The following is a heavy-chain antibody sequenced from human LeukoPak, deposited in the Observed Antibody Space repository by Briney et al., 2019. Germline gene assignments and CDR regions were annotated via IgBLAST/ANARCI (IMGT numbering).Heavy chain of an antibody. Sequence: ASVKVSCKASGYTFSSYGISWVRQAPGQGLEWMGWISAYNGNTNYRQKLQGRVTMTTDTSTSTAYMDLRSLRSDDTAIYYCARDSPDGSGTYYNDSPDYWGQGTLVTDSS. J-gene: IGHJ4*02. D-gene: IGHD3-10*01. CDR2: ISAYNGNT. CDR3: ARDSPDGSGTYYNDSPDY. CDR1: GYTFSSYG. V-gene: IGHV1-18*01.